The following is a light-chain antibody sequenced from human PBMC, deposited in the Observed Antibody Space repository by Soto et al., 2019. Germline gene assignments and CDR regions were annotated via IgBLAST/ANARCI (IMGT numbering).Light chain of an antibody. V-gene: IGKV3D-15*01. CDR3: QQYNDWPET. Sequence: EIVLTQSPGTLSLSPGERATLSCRASQSINHKYLAWFQQEPGQTPRLLIHGVSIRATGIPDRFSGSGSGTEFTLTISSLQSEDFAVYYCQQYNDWPETFGQGTKVEIK. CDR1: QSINHKY. J-gene: IGKJ1*01. CDR2: GVS.